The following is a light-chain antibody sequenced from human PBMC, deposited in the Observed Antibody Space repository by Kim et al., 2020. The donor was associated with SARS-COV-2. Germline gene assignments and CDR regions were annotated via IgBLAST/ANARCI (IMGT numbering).Light chain of an antibody. Sequence: QRVTISCTGSSSNIGAGYGVHWYQQLPGTAPKLLICGNSNRPSGVPDRFSGSKSGTSASLAITGLQAEDEADYYCQSYDSSLSGFVFGTGTKVTVL. CDR1: SSNIGAGYG. V-gene: IGLV1-40*01. CDR3: QSYDSSLSGFV. J-gene: IGLJ1*01. CDR2: GNS.